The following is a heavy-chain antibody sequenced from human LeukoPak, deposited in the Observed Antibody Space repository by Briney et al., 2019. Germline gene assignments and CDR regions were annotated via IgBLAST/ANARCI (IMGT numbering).Heavy chain of an antibody. Sequence: PSETLSLTCAVYRGSFSGYYWSWIRQPPGKGLEWIGEINHSGSTNYNPSLKSRVTISVDTSKNQFSLKLSSVTAADTAVCYCARVRRESSGWYDQAHVYYYYGMDVWGQGTTVTVSS. J-gene: IGHJ6*02. CDR1: RGSFSGYY. D-gene: IGHD6-19*01. CDR3: ARVRRESSGWYDQAHVYYYYGMDV. CDR2: INHSGST. V-gene: IGHV4-34*01.